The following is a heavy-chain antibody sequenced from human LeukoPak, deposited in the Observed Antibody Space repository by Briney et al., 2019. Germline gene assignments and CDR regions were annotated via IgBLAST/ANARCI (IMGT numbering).Heavy chain of an antibody. Sequence: PGGSLRLSCAASGFIVSSYSLNWVRQAPGKGLEWVASINSISSYIYYADSVKGRFTISRDNAKNSLYLQMNSLRAEDTAVYYCARDSPQGDYWGQGTLVTVSS. CDR3: ARDSPQGDY. CDR2: INSISSYI. V-gene: IGHV3-21*01. CDR1: GFIVSSYS. J-gene: IGHJ4*02.